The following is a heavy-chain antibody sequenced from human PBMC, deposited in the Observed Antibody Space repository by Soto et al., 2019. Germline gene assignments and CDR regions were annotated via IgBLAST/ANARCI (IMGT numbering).Heavy chain of an antibody. CDR3: TTEDPSWLRGLEY. Sequence: EVQLVESRGGLVKPGESLRLSCEASGASFTNAWMNWVRQAPGKGLEWVGRIKTRIDSATTDYAAPVKGRFTISRDDSKNTLYLQTDSLKTEDTAVYYCTTEDPSWLRGLEYWGQGTLVTVSS. V-gene: IGHV3-15*01. CDR1: GASFTNAW. CDR2: IKTRIDSATT. D-gene: IGHD5-12*01. J-gene: IGHJ4*02.